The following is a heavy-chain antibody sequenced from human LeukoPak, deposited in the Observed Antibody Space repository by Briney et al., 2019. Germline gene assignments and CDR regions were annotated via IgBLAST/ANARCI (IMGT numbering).Heavy chain of an antibody. CDR1: GFTFSSYA. Sequence: GGSLRLSCAASGFTFSSYAMSWVRQAPGKGLEWVSAISGSGGSTYYADSVKGRFTISRDNSKNTLYLQMNSLRAEDTAVYYCAKDPEGLSVPEYFQHWGQGTLVTVSS. V-gene: IGHV3-23*01. J-gene: IGHJ1*01. CDR2: ISGSGGST. D-gene: IGHD2-2*01. CDR3: AKDPEGLSVPEYFQH.